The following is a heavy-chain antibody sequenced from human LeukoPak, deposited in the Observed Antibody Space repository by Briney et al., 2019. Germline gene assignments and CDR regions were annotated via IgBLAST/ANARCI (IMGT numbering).Heavy chain of an antibody. Sequence: PGGSLRLSCAVSGFAFSTYWMHWVRQGPGKGLAWVSRITSDGSATGYADSVKGRFTTSRDNAKNTLYLHMDSLRAEDTAVYYCARDAAPGYFDLWGRGTLVTVSS. J-gene: IGHJ2*01. CDR1: GFAFSTYW. CDR3: ARDAAPGYFDL. D-gene: IGHD2-15*01. CDR2: ITSDGSAT. V-gene: IGHV3-74*01.